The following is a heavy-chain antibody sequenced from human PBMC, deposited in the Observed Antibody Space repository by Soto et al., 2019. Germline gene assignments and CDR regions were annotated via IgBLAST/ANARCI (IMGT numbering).Heavy chain of an antibody. D-gene: IGHD6-13*01. Sequence: GGSLRLSCAASGFTFSSYAMSWVRQAPGKGLEWVSAISGSGGSTYYADSVKGRFTISRDNSKNTLYLQMNSLRAEDTAVYYCAKVTVGYSSSGFYYYYGMDVWGQVTTVTVSS. CDR2: ISGSGGST. J-gene: IGHJ6*02. V-gene: IGHV3-23*01. CDR3: AKVTVGYSSSGFYYYYGMDV. CDR1: GFTFSSYA.